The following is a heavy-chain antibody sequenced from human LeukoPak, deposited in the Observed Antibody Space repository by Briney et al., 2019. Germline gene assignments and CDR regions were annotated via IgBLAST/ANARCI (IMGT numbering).Heavy chain of an antibody. J-gene: IGHJ4*02. V-gene: IGHV3-33*01. CDR2: IWYDGSNK. CDR3: ARDAVYYGSGSHFDY. Sequence: PGRSLRLSCAASGFTFSSCGMHWVRQAPGKGLEWVAVIWYDGSNKYYADSVKGRFTISRDNSKNTLYLQMNSLRAEDTAVYYCARDAVYYGSGSHFDYWGQGTLVTVSS. D-gene: IGHD3-10*01. CDR1: GFTFSSCG.